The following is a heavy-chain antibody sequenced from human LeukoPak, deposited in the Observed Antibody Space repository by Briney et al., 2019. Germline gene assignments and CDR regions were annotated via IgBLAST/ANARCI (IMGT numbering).Heavy chain of an antibody. CDR2: IIPIFGTA. J-gene: IGHJ4*02. CDR1: GGTYSSYA. Sequence: ASVKVSCKASGGTYSSYAISWVRQAPGQGLEWMGRIIPIFGTANYAQKFQGRVTITTDESTSTAYMELSSLRSEDTAVYYCARGPHSGSYYFDYWGQGTLVTVSS. CDR3: ARGPHSGSYYFDY. D-gene: IGHD1-26*01. V-gene: IGHV1-69*05.